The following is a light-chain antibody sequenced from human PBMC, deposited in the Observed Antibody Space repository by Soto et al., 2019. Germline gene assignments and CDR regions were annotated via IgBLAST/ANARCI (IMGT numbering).Light chain of an antibody. CDR2: EVT. CDR3: SSYAGSNNYV. V-gene: IGLV2-8*01. CDR1: SSDVGGYNY. Sequence: QSALTQPPSASGSPGRSVTISCTGTSSDVGGYNYVSWYQQHPGKAPKLIIYEVTKRPSGVPARFSGSKSGNTASLTVSGLQADDEADYYCSSYAGSNNYVFGTGTKAPS. J-gene: IGLJ1*01.